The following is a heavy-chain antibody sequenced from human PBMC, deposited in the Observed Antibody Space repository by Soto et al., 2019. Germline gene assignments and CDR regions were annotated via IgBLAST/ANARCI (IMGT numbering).Heavy chain of an antibody. V-gene: IGHV3-30*18. J-gene: IGHJ6*03. CDR2: ISYDGSNK. D-gene: IGHD6-19*01. Sequence: QVQLVESGGGVVQPGRSLRLSCAASGFTFSSYGMHWVRQAPGKGLEWVAVISYDGSNKYYAASVKGRFTISRDNSKNTLYLQMNSLRAEDTAVYYCAKDLERSSGLYSITRYYYYYMDVWGKGTTVTVSS. CDR1: GFTFSSYG. CDR3: AKDLERSSGLYSITRYYYYYMDV.